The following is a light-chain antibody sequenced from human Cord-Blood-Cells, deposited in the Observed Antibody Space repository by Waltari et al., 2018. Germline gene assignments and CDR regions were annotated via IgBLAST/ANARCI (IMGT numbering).Light chain of an antibody. V-gene: IGLV2-14*01. J-gene: IGLJ1*01. CDR2: EVS. CDR1: SSDVGGYNY. CDR3: SSYTSSSTYV. Sequence: QSALTQPASVSGSPGQSITISCTGTSSDVGGYNYVSWYQQHPGKAPKLMIYEVSNRPSGVSNRFPGSNAGNTASLTIAGLQAEDEADYYCSSYTSSSTYVFGTGTKVTVL.